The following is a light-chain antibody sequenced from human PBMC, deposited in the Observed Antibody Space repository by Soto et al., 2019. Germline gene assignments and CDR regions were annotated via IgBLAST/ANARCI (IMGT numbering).Light chain of an antibody. CDR3: QQYGSSPLT. CDR1: QSVSSSY. CDR2: GAS. J-gene: IGKJ1*01. Sequence: IVLTQSPGTLYLSPGERATLSCRASQSVSSSYLAWYQQKPGQAPRLLIYGASSRATGIPDRFSGSGSGTDFTLTISRLEPEDFAVYYCQQYGSSPLTFGQGTKVDIK. V-gene: IGKV3-20*01.